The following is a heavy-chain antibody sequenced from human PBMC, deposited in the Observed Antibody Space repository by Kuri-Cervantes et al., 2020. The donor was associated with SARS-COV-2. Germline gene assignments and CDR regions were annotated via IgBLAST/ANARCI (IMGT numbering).Heavy chain of an antibody. CDR1: GFTFDDYA. V-gene: IGHV3-23*01. D-gene: IGHD5-18*01. J-gene: IGHJ6*02. Sequence: ETLSLTCAASGFTFDDYAMHWVRQAPGKGLEWVSAISGSGGSTYYADSVKGRFTISRDNSKNTLYLQMNSLRAEDTAVYYCAKGRDTAMYGMDVWGQGTTVTVSS. CDR3: AKGRDTAMYGMDV. CDR2: ISGSGGST.